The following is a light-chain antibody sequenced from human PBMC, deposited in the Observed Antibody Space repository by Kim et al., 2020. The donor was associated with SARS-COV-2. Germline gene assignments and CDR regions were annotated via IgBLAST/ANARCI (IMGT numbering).Light chain of an antibody. CDR3: CSYAGSYTWV. CDR2: DVS. J-gene: IGLJ3*02. CDR1: SGDVGVYNC. V-gene: IGLV2-11*01. Sequence: QSALTQPRSVSGSPGQSVTISCTGTSGDVGVYNCVSWYQQHPGKAPKLMIYDVSKRPSGVPDRFSGSKSGNTASLTISGLQAEDEADYYCCSYAGSYTWVFGGGTQLTVL.